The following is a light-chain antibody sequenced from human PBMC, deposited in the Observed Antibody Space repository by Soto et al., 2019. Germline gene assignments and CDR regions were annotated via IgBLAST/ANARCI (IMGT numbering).Light chain of an antibody. CDR3: QQSYSAPWT. Sequence: DIQMTQSPSTLSASVGDRVTITCRASQSITTWLAWYQQRPGKAPKLLIYAASSLQSGIPSRFSGSGSETDFTLTISSLQPEDFATYYCQQSYSAPWTFGQGTKGDIK. J-gene: IGKJ1*01. CDR2: AAS. V-gene: IGKV1-39*01. CDR1: QSITTW.